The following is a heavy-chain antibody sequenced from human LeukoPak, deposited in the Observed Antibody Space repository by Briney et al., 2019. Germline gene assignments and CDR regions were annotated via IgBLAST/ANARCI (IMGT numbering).Heavy chain of an antibody. CDR1: GGSISSYY. CDR3: ASLHHYYDSSGYYYAEYFQH. J-gene: IGHJ1*01. D-gene: IGHD3-22*01. Sequence: SETLSLTCTVSGGSISSYYWSWIRQPPGKGLEWIGYIYYSGSTNYNPSLKSRVTISVDTSKNQFSLKLSSVTAADTAVYCCASLHHYYDSSGYYYAEYFQHWGQGTLVTVSS. V-gene: IGHV4-59*01. CDR2: IYYSGST.